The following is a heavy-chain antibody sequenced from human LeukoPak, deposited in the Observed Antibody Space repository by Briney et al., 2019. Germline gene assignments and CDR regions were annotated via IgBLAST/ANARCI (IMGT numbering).Heavy chain of an antibody. D-gene: IGHD6-19*01. Sequence: ASVKVSCKASGYTFTSYGISWVRQAPGQGLEWMGWISAYNGNTNYAQKLQGRVTMTTDTSTSTAYMELRSLRSDDTAVYYCAKDLPRGWYHHNYFDYWGQGTLVTVSS. CDR3: AKDLPRGWYHHNYFDY. V-gene: IGHV1-18*01. CDR1: GYTFTSYG. CDR2: ISAYNGNT. J-gene: IGHJ4*02.